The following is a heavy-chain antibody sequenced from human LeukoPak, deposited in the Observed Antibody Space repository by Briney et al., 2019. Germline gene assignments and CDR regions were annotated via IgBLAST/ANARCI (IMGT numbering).Heavy chain of an antibody. CDR2: IYYSGST. CDR3: AGVRVGSGSYFS. V-gene: IGHV4-59*01. D-gene: IGHD1-26*01. J-gene: IGHJ5*02. CDR1: GGSISSYY. Sequence: SETLSLTCTVSGGSISSYYWSWIRQPPGKGLEWIGHIYYSGSTNYNPSLKSRVTISVDTPKNQFSLKLSSVTAADTAVYYCAGVRVGSGSYFSWGQGTLVTVSS.